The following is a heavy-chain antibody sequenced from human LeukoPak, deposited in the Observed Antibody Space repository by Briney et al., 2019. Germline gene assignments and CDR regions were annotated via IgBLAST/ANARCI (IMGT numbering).Heavy chain of an antibody. Sequence: GGSLRLSCAASGFTFSSYGMHWVRQAPGEGLEWVAVIWYDGSNKYYADSVKGRFTISRDNSKNTLYLQMNSLRAEDTAVYYCARDRSSRLPSDFDYWGQGTLVTVSS. CDR3: ARDRSSRLPSDFDY. CDR1: GFTFSSYG. D-gene: IGHD2-2*01. CDR2: IWYDGSNK. J-gene: IGHJ4*02. V-gene: IGHV3-33*01.